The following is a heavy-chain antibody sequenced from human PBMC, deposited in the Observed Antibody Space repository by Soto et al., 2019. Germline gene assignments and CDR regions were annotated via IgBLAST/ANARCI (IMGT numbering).Heavy chain of an antibody. J-gene: IGHJ3*02. CDR3: AKKYYYDSSGPHAFDI. D-gene: IGHD3-22*01. CDR1: GFTFSSYA. CDR2: ISGSGGST. V-gene: IGHV3-23*01. Sequence: PGGSLRLSCAASGFTFSSYAMSWVRQAPGKGLEWVSAISGSGGSTYYADSVKGRFTISRDNSKNTLYLQMNSLRAEDTAVYYCAKKYYYDSSGPHAFDIWGQGTMVTVSS.